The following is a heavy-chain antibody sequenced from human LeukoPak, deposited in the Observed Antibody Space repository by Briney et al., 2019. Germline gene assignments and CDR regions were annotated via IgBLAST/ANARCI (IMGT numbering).Heavy chain of an antibody. D-gene: IGHD4-23*01. CDR3: ARHLYGGKLADY. CDR1: GFTFSNFW. V-gene: IGHV3-74*01. CDR2: INSDGSST. Sequence: GGSLRLSCAASGFTFSNFWMHWVRQAPGKGLVWVSRINSDGSSTSYAGSVKGRFTISRDNAKNTLYLQMNSLRAEDTAVYYCARHLYGGKLADYWGQGTLVTVSS. J-gene: IGHJ4*02.